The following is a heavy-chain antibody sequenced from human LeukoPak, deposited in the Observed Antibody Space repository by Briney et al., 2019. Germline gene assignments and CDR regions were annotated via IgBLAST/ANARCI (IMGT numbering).Heavy chain of an antibody. CDR3: ARDSSSSGYYYYMDV. J-gene: IGHJ6*03. CDR1: GGSISTYS. Sequence: KPSETLSLTCSVSGGSISTYSWSWIRQPAGKGLEWIGRIYSSGSTNYNPSLKSRVTMSVDTSKNQLSLKLSSVTAADTAVYYCARDSSSSGYYYYMDVWGKGTTVTVSS. D-gene: IGHD6-6*01. V-gene: IGHV4-4*07. CDR2: IYSSGST.